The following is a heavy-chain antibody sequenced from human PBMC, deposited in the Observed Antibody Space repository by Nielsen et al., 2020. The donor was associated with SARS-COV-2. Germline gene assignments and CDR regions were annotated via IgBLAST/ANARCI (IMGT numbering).Heavy chain of an antibody. J-gene: IGHJ6*02. CDR1: GGTFSSYA. CDR2: IIPIFGTA. CDR3: ARAGEPRYYDSSGYSYYGMGV. D-gene: IGHD3-22*01. Sequence: SVKVSCKASGGTFSSYAISWVRQAPGQGLEWMGGIIPIFGTANYAQKFQGRVTITADESTSTAYMELSSLRSEDTAVYYCARAGEPRYYDSSGYSYYGMGVWGQGTTVTVSS. V-gene: IGHV1-69*13.